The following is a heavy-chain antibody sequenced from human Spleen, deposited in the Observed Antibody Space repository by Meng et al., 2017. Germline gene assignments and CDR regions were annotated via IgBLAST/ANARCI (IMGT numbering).Heavy chain of an antibody. D-gene: IGHD6-13*01. CDR1: GYSFTAYY. V-gene: IGHV1-2*06. J-gene: IGHJ6*02. CDR2: INPNSGGT. CDR3: ARGGSSSWYHYYYYYGMDV. Sequence: ASVKVSCKPSGYSFTAYYIHWVRQAPGQGLEWMGRINPNSGGTNYAQKFQGRVTMTRDTSISTAYMELSRLRSDDTAVYYCARGGSSSWYHYYYYYGMDVWGQGTTVTVSS.